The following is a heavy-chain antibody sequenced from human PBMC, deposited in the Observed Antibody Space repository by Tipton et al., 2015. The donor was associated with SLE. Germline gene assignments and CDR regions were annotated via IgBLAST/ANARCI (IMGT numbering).Heavy chain of an antibody. CDR2: ISWDGGST. J-gene: IGHJ6*02. CDR1: GFTFDDYA. V-gene: IGHV3-43D*04. CDR3: ARDPSDYYYYGMDV. Sequence: SLRLSCAASGFTFDDYAMHWVRQAPGKGLEWVSLISWDGGSTYYADSVKGRFTISRDNAKNTLYLQMNSLRAEDTAVYYCARDPSDYYYYGMDVWGQGTTVTVSS.